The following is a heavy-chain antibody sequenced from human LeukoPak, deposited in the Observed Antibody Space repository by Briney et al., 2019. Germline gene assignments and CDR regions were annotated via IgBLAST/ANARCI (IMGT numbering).Heavy chain of an antibody. V-gene: IGHV4-59*08. CDR2: IYSSGST. CDR1: GASITNYF. D-gene: IGHD7-27*01. J-gene: IGHJ4*02. Sequence: KPSQTLSLTCSVSGASITNYFWTWIRQPPVKGLEWIGYIYSSGSTYYNPSLKSRVTISVDTSKNRFSLKLSTVTAADTAVYYCARRPTGDPKFDYWGQGTLVTVSS. CDR3: ARRPTGDPKFDY.